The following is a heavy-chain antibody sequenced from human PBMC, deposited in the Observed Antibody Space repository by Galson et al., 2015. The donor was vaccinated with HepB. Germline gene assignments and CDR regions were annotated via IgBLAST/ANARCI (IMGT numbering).Heavy chain of an antibody. CDR2: ISGSGGST. D-gene: IGHD3-16*01. Sequence: SLRLSCAASGFTFTSYAMSWVRQAPGKGLEWVSAISGSGGSTYYADSVKGRFTISRDYSKNTLFLQMNSLRAEDTAVYYCAKEGPGGGLVYYYGMDVWGQGTTVTVSS. V-gene: IGHV3-23*01. CDR3: AKEGPGGGLVYYYGMDV. J-gene: IGHJ6*02. CDR1: GFTFTSYA.